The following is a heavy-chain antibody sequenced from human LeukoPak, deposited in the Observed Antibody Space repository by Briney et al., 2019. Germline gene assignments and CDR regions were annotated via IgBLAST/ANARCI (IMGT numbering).Heavy chain of an antibody. J-gene: IGHJ4*02. CDR3: VKYRISTRDELDY. D-gene: IGHD2-2*01. Sequence: SGGSLRLSCGASGFIFSSYAMSWVRQAPGRGLEWVSSVTGSGGETSYADSVKGRFSISRDNSKNTLHLQMNSLRANDTAVYYCVKYRISTRDELDYWGQGTLVTVSS. CDR1: GFIFSSYA. V-gene: IGHV3-23*01. CDR2: VTGSGGET.